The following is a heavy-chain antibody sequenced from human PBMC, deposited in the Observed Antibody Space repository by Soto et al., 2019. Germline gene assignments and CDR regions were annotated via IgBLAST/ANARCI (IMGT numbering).Heavy chain of an antibody. CDR3: ARSGGSGCYYNRYYYYMDV. CDR2: TRNKANSYTT. V-gene: IGHV3-72*01. J-gene: IGHJ6*03. Sequence: EVQLVESGGGLVQPGGSLRLSCAASGFTFSDHYMDWVRQAPGKGLEWVGRTRNKANSYTTEYAASVKGRFTISRDDSKNSLYLQMNSLKTEDTAVYYCARSGGSGCYYNRYYYYMDVWGKGTTVTGSS. CDR1: GFTFSDHY. D-gene: IGHD3-10*01.